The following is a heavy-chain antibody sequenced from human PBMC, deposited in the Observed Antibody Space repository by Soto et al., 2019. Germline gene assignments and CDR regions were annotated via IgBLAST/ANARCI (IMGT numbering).Heavy chain of an antibody. CDR2: INAGNGNT. V-gene: IGHV1-3*01. J-gene: IGHJ4*02. Sequence: ASVKVSCKASGYTFTNYAVHWVRQAPGQRLEWMGYINAGNGNTKYSQKFQGRVTITRDTSASTDYMELSSLRSEDTAVYYCARGPLSSSGWYDYFDYWGQGTLFTVSS. CDR1: GYTFTNYA. D-gene: IGHD6-19*01. CDR3: ARGPLSSSGWYDYFDY.